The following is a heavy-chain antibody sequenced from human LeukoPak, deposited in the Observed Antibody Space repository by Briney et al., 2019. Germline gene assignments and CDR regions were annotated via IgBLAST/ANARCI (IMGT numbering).Heavy chain of an antibody. CDR3: ARGPTISETGYFDY. J-gene: IGHJ4*03. D-gene: IGHD1-1*01. CDR1: GGSFSSYY. V-gene: IGHV4-34*01. Sequence: SETLSLTCAVYGGSFSSYYWSWIRQSPGKGLEWIAEINHRGDTNYNPSVKSRVTISVDTSKNQFSLKVTSLTAANTAVYYCARGPTISETGYFDYWGQGTLVTVSS. CDR2: INHRGDT.